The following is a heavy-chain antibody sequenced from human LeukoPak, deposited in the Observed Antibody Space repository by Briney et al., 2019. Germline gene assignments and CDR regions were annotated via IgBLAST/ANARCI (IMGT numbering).Heavy chain of an antibody. CDR3: AKLPSRYYDSSGFDY. CDR2: ISGSGGST. Sequence: GGSLRLSCAASGFTFSNYWMHWVRQAPGKGLEWVSAISGSGGSTYYADSVKGRFTISRDNSKNTLYLQMNSLRAEDTAVYYCAKLPSRYYDSSGFDYWGQGTLVTVSS. CDR1: GFTFSNYW. D-gene: IGHD3-22*01. V-gene: IGHV3-23*01. J-gene: IGHJ4*02.